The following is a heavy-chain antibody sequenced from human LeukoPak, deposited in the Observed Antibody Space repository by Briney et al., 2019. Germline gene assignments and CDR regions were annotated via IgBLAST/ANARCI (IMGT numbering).Heavy chain of an antibody. Sequence: PSETLSLTSSVSGGSISSGDYYWSWIRQPPGKGLEWIGYIYYSGSTYYNPSLKSRGTISVDTSKNQFSLKLSSVTAADTAVYYCARDQAVAGTWNWYFDLWGRGTLVTVSS. J-gene: IGHJ2*01. CDR1: GGSISSGDYY. CDR2: IYYSGST. D-gene: IGHD6-19*01. V-gene: IGHV4-30-4*08. CDR3: ARDQAVAGTWNWYFDL.